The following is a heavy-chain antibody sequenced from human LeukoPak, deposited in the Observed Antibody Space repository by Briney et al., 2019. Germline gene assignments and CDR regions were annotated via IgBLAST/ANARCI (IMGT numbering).Heavy chain of an antibody. J-gene: IGHJ4*02. CDR2: ISGSGGST. CDR1: GFTFSSYA. V-gene: IGHV3-23*01. Sequence: GGSLRLSCAASGFTFSSYAMSWVRQAPGKGLEWVSAISGSGGSTYYADSVKGRFTISRDNSKNTLYLQMNSLKTEDTAVYYCVRDRGGGYFDYWGQGTLVTVSS. CDR3: VRDRGGGYFDY. D-gene: IGHD3-10*01.